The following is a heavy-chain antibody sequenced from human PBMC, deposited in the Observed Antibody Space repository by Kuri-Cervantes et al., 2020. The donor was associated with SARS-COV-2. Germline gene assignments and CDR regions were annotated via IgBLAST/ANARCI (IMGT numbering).Heavy chain of an antibody. CDR3: AREVAAAGY. Sequence: LSLTCAASGFTFSSYWMHWVRQAPGKGLVWVSRINSDGSSTSYADSVKGRFTISRDNAKNTLYLQMNSLRAEDTAVYYCAREVAAAGYWGQGTLVTVSS. V-gene: IGHV3-74*01. J-gene: IGHJ4*02. CDR1: GFTFSSYW. CDR2: INSDGSST. D-gene: IGHD6-13*01.